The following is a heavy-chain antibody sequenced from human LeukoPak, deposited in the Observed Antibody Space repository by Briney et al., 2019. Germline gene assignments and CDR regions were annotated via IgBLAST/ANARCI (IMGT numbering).Heavy chain of an antibody. D-gene: IGHD6-19*01. CDR2: IASDGSST. CDR1: GFTFSSYW. J-gene: IGHJ4*02. CDR3: ARGGVKVAGEGSDY. V-gene: IGHV3-74*01. Sequence: PGGSLRLSCAASGFTFSSYWMNWVRQAPGKGLVWVPRIASDGSSTTYADSVKGRFSISRDNAKNTLYLQMNSLRVEDTAVYYCARGGVKVAGEGSDYWGQGTLVTVSS.